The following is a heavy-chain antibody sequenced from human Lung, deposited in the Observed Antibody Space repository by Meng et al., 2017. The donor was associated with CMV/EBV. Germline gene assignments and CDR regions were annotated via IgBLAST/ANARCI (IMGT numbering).Heavy chain of an antibody. J-gene: IGHJ6*02. Sequence: SCAASGFTVDDYAMHWVRQAPGKGLEWVSGISWNSGSIGYADSVKGRFTISRDNAKNSLYLQMNSLRAEDTALYYCAKDIGGSAGYGMDVWGQGPTVTVSS. CDR3: AKDIGGSAGYGMDV. CDR1: GFTVDDYA. CDR2: ISWNSGSI. V-gene: IGHV3-9*01.